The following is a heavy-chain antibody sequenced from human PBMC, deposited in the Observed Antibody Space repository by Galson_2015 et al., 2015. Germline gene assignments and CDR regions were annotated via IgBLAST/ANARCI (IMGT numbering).Heavy chain of an antibody. CDR3: ARDGVSSDGYSHWFDP. V-gene: IGHV3-33*01. D-gene: IGHD5-18*01. J-gene: IGHJ5*02. CDR1: GFTFSSYG. Sequence: SLRLSCAASGFTFSSYGMHWVRQAPGKGLEWVAVIWYDGSNKYYADSVKGRFTISRDNSKNTLYLQMNSLRAEDTAVYYCARDGVSSDGYSHWFDPWGQGTLVTVSS. CDR2: IWYDGSNK.